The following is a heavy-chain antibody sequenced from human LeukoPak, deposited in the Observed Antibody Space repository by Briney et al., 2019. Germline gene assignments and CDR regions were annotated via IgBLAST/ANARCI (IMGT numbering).Heavy chain of an antibody. Sequence: GESFRNSCKTSGYRVFNFRIGWVSQMHGQGLYWMGIIYPDDSDTRYSPSLQGRVTISVDKSVTTAYLQWSSLETSDTAMYYCARRGGSLNFFEYWGQGILVTVSS. D-gene: IGHD5-24*01. CDR1: GYRVFNFR. CDR2: IYPDDSDT. V-gene: IGHV5-51*01. CDR3: ARRGGSLNFFEY. J-gene: IGHJ4*02.